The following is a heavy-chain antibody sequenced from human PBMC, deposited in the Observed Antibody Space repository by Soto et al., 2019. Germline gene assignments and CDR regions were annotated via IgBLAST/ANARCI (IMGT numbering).Heavy chain of an antibody. CDR2: IYYSGST. CDR1: GGSISSYY. J-gene: IGHJ5*02. V-gene: IGHV4-59*01. Sequence: PSETLSLTCTVSGGSISSYYWSWIRQPPGKGLEWIGYIYYSGSTNYNPSLKSRVTISVDTSKNQFSLKLSSVTAADTAVYYCARDLGQQLVPGWFDPWGQGTLVTVSS. CDR3: ARDLGQQLVPGWFDP. D-gene: IGHD6-13*01.